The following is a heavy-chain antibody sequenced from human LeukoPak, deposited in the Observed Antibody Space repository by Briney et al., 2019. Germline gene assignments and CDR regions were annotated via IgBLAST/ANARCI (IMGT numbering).Heavy chain of an antibody. CDR2: ISRASESI. CDR1: GFTFNAYS. J-gene: IGHJ4*02. D-gene: IGHD6-13*01. CDR3: ARGNSGWSMDY. Sequence: GGSLRLSCAASGFTFNAYSMGWVRQAPGKGLEWVSIISRASESIFYADSVKGRFTISRDNAKNSLYLEMTSLRVEDTAMYYRARGNSGWSMDYWGQGTLVTVSS. V-gene: IGHV3-21*01.